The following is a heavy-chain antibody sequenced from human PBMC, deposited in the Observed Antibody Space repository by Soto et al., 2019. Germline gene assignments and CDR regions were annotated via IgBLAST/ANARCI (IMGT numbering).Heavy chain of an antibody. CDR1: GFTFSNYA. CDR3: AKGRANTMFGVDTLFDY. V-gene: IGHV3-23*01. J-gene: IGHJ4*02. CDR2: IGGNGGTT. Sequence: EVQLLESGGGLVQPGGSLTLSCVASGFTFSNYAMSWVRQAPGKGLEWVSLIGGNGGTTNYADSVKGRFTISRDNSKKTVYLQMNSLRADYTAVYYCAKGRANTMFGVDTLFDYWGRGTLVTVSS. D-gene: IGHD3-3*01.